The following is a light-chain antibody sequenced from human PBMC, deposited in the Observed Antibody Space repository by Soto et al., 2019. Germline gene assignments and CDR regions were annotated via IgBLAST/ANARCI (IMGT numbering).Light chain of an antibody. CDR2: DVS. CDR1: SSDVGGYNY. CDR3: CSYTTSSTYV. J-gene: IGLJ1*01. V-gene: IGLV2-14*03. Sequence: ALTQPASVSGSPGQSIAISCTGTSSDVGGYNYVSWYQQHPGKAPKLMIYDVSNRPSGVSNRFSGSKSGNTASLTISGLQAEDEADYYCCSYTTSSTYVFGTGTKLTVL.